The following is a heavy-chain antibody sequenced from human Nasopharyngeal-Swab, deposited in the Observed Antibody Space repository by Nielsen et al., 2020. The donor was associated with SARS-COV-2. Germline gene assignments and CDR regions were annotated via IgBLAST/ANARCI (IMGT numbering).Heavy chain of an antibody. CDR2: IYYSGST. CDR3: ARGRRAEWSGYYYYYMDV. J-gene: IGHJ6*03. Sequence: SETLSLTCTVSGGSISSYYWSWIRQPPGKGLEWIGYIYYSGSTKYNPSLKSRVTKSVKTSKNQLSLKLRSVTAADTAVYYCARGRRAEWSGYYYYYMDVWGKGTTVTVSS. D-gene: IGHD3-3*01. CDR1: GGSISSYY. V-gene: IGHV4-59*01.